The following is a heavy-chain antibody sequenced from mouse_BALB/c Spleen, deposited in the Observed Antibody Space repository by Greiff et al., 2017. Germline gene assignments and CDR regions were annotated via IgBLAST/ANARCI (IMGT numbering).Heavy chain of an antibody. CDR1: GFTFSSYA. Sequence: EVKLMESGGGLVKPGGSLKLSCAASGFTFSSYAMSWVRQSPEKRLEWVAEISSGGSYTYYPDTVTGRFTISRDNAKNTLYLEMSSLRSEDTAMYYCARDLYDGYSYYYAMDYWGQGTSVTVSS. V-gene: IGHV5-9-4*01. J-gene: IGHJ4*01. CDR3: ARDLYDGYSYYYAMDY. CDR2: ISSGGSYT. D-gene: IGHD2-3*01.